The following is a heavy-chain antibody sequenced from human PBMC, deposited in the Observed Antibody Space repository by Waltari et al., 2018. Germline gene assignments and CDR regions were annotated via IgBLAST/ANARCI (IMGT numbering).Heavy chain of an antibody. Sequence: QLQLQESGSGLVKPSQTLSLTCAVSGGSISSGGYSWSWIRQPPGKGLEWIGYIYHRGSTYYNPSLKSRVTISVDRSKNQFSLKLSSVTAADTAVYYCAREVEGAGTSFFDYWGQGTLVTVSS. J-gene: IGHJ4*02. D-gene: IGHD6-19*01. CDR3: AREVEGAGTSFFDY. CDR2: IYHRGST. V-gene: IGHV4-30-2*01. CDR1: GGSISSGGYS.